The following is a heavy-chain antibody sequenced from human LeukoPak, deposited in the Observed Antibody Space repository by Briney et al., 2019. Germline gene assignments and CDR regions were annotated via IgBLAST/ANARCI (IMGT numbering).Heavy chain of an antibody. Sequence: ASVKVSCKASGYTFTGYYMHWVRQAPGQGLEWMGWINPNSGGTNYAQKFQGRVTMTRDTSISTAYMELSRLRSDDTAVYYCARSNVVRVVISELPNAFDIWGQGTMVTVSS. CDR1: GYTFTGYY. D-gene: IGHD3-10*01. V-gene: IGHV1-2*02. CDR3: ARSNVVRVVISELPNAFDI. CDR2: INPNSGGT. J-gene: IGHJ3*02.